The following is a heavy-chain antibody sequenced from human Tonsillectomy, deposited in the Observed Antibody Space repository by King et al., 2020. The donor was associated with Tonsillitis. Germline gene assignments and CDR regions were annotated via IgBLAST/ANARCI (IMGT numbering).Heavy chain of an antibody. V-gene: IGHV4-34*01. CDR3: ARGRVATIFNWFDP. CDR1: GGSFSGYY. J-gene: IGHJ5*02. D-gene: IGHD5-12*01. CDR2: INHSGST. Sequence: VQLQQWGAGLLKPSETLSLTCAVYGGSFSGYYWSWIRQPPGKGLEWIGEINHSGSTNYNPSLKSRVTISVDTSKNQFSLKLSSVTAADTAVYYCARGRVATIFNWFDPWGQGTLVTVSS.